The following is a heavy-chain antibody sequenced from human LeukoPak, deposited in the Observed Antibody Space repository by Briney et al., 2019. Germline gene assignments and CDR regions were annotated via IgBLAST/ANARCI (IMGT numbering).Heavy chain of an antibody. Sequence: SETLSLTCTVSGGSISSYYWSWIRQPAGKGLEWIGRIYTSGSTNYNPSLKSRVTMSVDTSKNQFSLKLSSVTAADTAVYYCARDQYYYGSGSVFDYWGQGTLVTVSS. J-gene: IGHJ4*02. D-gene: IGHD3-10*01. CDR3: ARDQYYYGSGSVFDY. CDR2: IYTSGST. CDR1: GGSISSYY. V-gene: IGHV4-4*07.